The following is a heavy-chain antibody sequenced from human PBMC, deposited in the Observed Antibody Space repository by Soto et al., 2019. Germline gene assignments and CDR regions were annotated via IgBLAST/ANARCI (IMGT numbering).Heavy chain of an antibody. J-gene: IGHJ3*01. CDR2: ITDSGYSI. V-gene: IGHV3-23*01. CDR1: GFTFSDHA. Sequence: EVQLLESGGGLVQPGGSLRLSCVASGFTFSDHAMGWVRQAPGKGLEWVSIITDSGYSISYADSVKGRFTISRDNSRSTLFLSVNGLRGDDTAVYYCARATDSIFVLARGGFDAWGQGTMVTVSS. CDR3: ARATDSIFVLARGGFDA. D-gene: IGHD3-3*02.